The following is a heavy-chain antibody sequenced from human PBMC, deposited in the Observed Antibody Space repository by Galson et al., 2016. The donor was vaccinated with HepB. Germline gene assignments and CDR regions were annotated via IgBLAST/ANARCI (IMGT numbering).Heavy chain of an antibody. CDR1: GFTFSAYG. V-gene: IGHV3-30*18. D-gene: IGHD6-13*01. CDR2: ISYDGSDK. J-gene: IGHJ4*02. Sequence: SLRLSCAASGFTFSAYGMHWVRQAPGKGLEWVTFISYDGSDKLSADSVKGRFTISRDNSKNSLFLQMNSLRPEDTGIYYCAKDPGIADFEHWGQGTLVTVSS. CDR3: AKDPGIADFEH.